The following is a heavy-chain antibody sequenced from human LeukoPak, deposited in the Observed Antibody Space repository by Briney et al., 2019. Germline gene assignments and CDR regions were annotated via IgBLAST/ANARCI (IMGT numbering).Heavy chain of an antibody. CDR2: ISRDGNNT. D-gene: IGHD5-18*01. CDR1: GSTFSSYW. J-gene: IGHJ4*02. CDR3: AGYSYSWY. Sequence: GGSLRLSCAASGSTFSSYWMHWVRQVPGRGLVWVSRISRDGNNTIYADSVKGRFTISRDDAKNTLYLQMNSLRPEDTAVYYCAGYSYSWYWGQGVLVTVSS. V-gene: IGHV3-74*01.